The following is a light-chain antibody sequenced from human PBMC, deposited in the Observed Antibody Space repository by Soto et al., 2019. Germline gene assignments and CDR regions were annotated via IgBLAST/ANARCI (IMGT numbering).Light chain of an antibody. V-gene: IGLV2-14*01. CDR3: CSYTSSSTLV. CDR1: SSDVGGYNY. Sequence: QSVLTQPASVSGSPGQSITISCTGTSSDVGGYNYVSWYQQHPGKAPKLMIYDVSNRPSGVSNRFSGSTSANPASLTLSGLLAEDEADYYCCSYTSSSTLVFGGGTKVTVL. CDR2: DVS. J-gene: IGLJ2*01.